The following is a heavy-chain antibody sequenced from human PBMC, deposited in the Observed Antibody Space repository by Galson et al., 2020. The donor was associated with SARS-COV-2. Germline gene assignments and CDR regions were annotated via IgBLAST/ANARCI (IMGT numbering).Heavy chain of an antibody. CDR3: ARLRSYYYVRIGYFDI. Sequence: GGSLRLSCAASGFTFNAYAIQWVRQAPDKGLEWLAVISADGSTKDSGDSVTGRFSIYSDNSKNTVYLQMSSLSAEDTAVYYCARLRSYYYVRIGYFDIRGMGTQVTVAS. CDR2: ISADGSTK. D-gene: IGHD3-22*01. CDR1: GFTFNAYA. J-gene: IGHJ4*02. V-gene: IGHV3-30*04.